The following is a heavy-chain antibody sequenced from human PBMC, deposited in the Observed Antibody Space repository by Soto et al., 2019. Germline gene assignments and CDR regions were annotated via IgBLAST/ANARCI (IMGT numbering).Heavy chain of an antibody. J-gene: IGHJ4*02. CDR2: IRGSSGST. CDR1: GFTFSSYA. V-gene: IGHV3-23*01. CDR3: AKDGQQQLASYFAY. Sequence: EVQLLESGGGLVQPGGSLRLSCAASGFTFSSYAMSWVRQAPGKGLEWVSAIRGSSGSTDYADSVKGRFTIYRDNSKNTLYLQMNSLRAEDTAVYYCAKDGQQQLASYFAYWGRGTLVTVSS. D-gene: IGHD6-13*01.